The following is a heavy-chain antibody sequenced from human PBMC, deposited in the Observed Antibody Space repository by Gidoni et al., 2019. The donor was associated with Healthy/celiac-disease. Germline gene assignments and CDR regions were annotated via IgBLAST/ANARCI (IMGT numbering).Heavy chain of an antibody. V-gene: IGHV3-21*01. D-gene: IGHD2-15*01. Sequence: EVQLVESGGGLVKPGGSLRLSCAASGFPFSSYSMNWVRQAPGKGLEWVSSISSSSSYIYYADSVKGRFTISRDNAKNSLYLQMNSLRAEDTAVYYCARDDCGGSCYADYWGQGTLATVSS. CDR1: GFPFSSYS. J-gene: IGHJ4*02. CDR3: ARDDCGGSCYADY. CDR2: ISSSSSYI.